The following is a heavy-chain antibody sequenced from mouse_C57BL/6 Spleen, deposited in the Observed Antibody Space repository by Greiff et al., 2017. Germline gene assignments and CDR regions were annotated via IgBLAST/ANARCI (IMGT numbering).Heavy chain of an antibody. CDR3: TRFYGNYDRAMDY. J-gene: IGHJ4*01. V-gene: IGHV1-15*01. D-gene: IGHD2-1*01. Sequence: QVQLQQSGAELVRPGASVTLSCKASGYTFTDYEMHWVKQTPVHGLEWIGAIDPETGGTAYNQKFKGKAILTADKSSSTAYMELRSLTSEDSAVYYCTRFYGNYDRAMDYWGQGTSVTVSS. CDR2: IDPETGGT. CDR1: GYTFTDYE.